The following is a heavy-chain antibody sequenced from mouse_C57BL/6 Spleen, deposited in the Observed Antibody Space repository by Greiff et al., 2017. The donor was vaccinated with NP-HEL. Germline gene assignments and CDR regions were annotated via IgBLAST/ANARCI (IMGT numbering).Heavy chain of an antibody. D-gene: IGHD3-3*01. J-gene: IGHJ2*01. CDR2: IDPSDSYT. V-gene: IGHV1-69*01. CDR1: GYTFTSYW. CDR3: ARGGPLDY. Sequence: QVQLKQPGAELVMPGASVKLSCKASGYTFTSYWMHWVKQRPGQGLEWIGEIDPSDSYTNYNQKFKGKSTLTVDKSSSTAYMQLSSLTSEDSAVYYCARGGPLDYWGQGTTLTVSS.